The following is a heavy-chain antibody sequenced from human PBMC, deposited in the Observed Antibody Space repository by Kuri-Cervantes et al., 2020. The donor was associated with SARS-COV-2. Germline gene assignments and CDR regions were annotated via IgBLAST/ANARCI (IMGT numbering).Heavy chain of an antibody. J-gene: IGHJ5*02. CDR3: ARRDAYSYDGWFEP. D-gene: IGHD5-24*01. CDR1: GRSTSSSHW. Sequence: GSLRLSCALVGRSTSSSHWWTWVRQPPEKGLEWIGKIFHSGSTNYNPSLKSRVTISVGKSKDQFYLKLNSLADADKAVYYCARRDAYSYDGWFEPWGQGTLVTVSS. CDR2: IFHSGST. V-gene: IGHV4-4*02.